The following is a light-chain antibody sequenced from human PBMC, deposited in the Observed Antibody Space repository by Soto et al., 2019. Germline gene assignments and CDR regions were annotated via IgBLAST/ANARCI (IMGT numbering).Light chain of an antibody. V-gene: IGKV2-28*01. CDR3: MQHLQPPRT. CDR2: LGS. CDR1: QSLLHSNGYNY. J-gene: IGKJ3*01. Sequence: DIVMTQSPLSLPVTPGEPASISCRSSQSLLHSNGYNYLDWYLQKPGQSPQLLIYLGSNRASGVPEGYIGSVSGKDFTLKISRVEAEDLGIYYYMQHLQPPRTFARGTKVHI.